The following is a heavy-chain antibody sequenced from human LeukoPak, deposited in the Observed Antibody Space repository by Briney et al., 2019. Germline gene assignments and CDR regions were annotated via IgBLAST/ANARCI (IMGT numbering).Heavy chain of an antibody. D-gene: IGHD6-19*01. CDR3: ARQIADSSGPIDY. V-gene: IGHV5-51*01. CDR1: GYSFTSYW. CDR2: IYPGDSDT. Sequence: GESLKISCKGSGYSFTSYWIGWVRQMPGKGLEWMGIIYPGDSDTRYSPSFQGQVTISADKSISTAYLQWSSLKASDAAMYYCARQIADSSGPIDYWGQGTLVTVSS. J-gene: IGHJ4*02.